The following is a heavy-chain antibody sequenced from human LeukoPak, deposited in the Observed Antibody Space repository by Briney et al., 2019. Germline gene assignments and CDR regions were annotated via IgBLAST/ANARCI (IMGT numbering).Heavy chain of an antibody. CDR3: TTGIVVVPAAIGYYYYGMDV. CDR2: IKSKTDGGTT. Sequence: GGSLRLSCAASGFTFSNAWMSWVRQAPGKGLEWVGRIKSKTDGGTTDYAAPVKGRFTISRGDSKNTLYLQMNSLKTEDTAVYYCTTGIVVVPAAIGYYYYGMDVWGQGTTVTVSS. J-gene: IGHJ6*02. V-gene: IGHV3-15*01. CDR1: GFTFSNAW. D-gene: IGHD2-2*01.